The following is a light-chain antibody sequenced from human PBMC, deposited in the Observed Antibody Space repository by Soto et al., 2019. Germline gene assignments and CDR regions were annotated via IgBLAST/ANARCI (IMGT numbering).Light chain of an antibody. CDR2: WAS. V-gene: IGKV4-1*01. CDR1: RSGLYSSNNKNY. CDR3: QQYGSSPLFT. J-gene: IGKJ3*01. Sequence: IIMADSQQSLPFSLAEIATTNCKSIRSGLYSSNNKNYLAWYQQKPGQPPKLLIYWASTRESGVPDRFSGSGSGTDFTLTISRLEPEDFAVYYCQQYGSSPLFTFGQGTKVDIK.